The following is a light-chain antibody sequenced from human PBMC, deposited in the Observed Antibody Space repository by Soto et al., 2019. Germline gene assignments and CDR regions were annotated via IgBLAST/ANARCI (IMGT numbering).Light chain of an antibody. J-gene: IGKJ5*01. CDR2: GSF. Sequence: EIVLTQSPGTLSLSPGERAPLSCRASQSVSSSYLAWSQQKSGQAPRLLIYGSFSRATGIPDRFSGSGSGTDFTLTTSRLEPEDFAVYYCQQYGSLITFGQGTRLEIK. CDR1: QSVSSSY. CDR3: QQYGSLIT. V-gene: IGKV3-20*01.